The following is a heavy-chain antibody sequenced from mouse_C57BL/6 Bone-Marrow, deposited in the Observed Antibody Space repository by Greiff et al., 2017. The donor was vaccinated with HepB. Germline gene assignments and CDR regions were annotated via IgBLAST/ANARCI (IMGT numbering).Heavy chain of an antibody. CDR3: TRSSTIVTSYYFDY. D-gene: IGHD2-5*01. V-gene: IGHV6-6*01. J-gene: IGHJ2*01. CDR2: IRNKANNHAT. Sequence: EVQLVESGGGLVQPGGSMKLSCAASGFTFSDAWMDWVRQSPEKGLEWVAEIRNKANNHATYYAESVKGRFTISRDDSKSSVYLQMNSLRAEDTGIYYCTRSSTIVTSYYFDYWGQGTTLTVSS. CDR1: GFTFSDAW.